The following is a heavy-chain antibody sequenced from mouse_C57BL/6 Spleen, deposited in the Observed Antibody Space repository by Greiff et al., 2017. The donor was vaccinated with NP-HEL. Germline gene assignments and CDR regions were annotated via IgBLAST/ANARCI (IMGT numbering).Heavy chain of an antibody. D-gene: IGHD4-1*01. CDR3: ARSGTFAMDY. Sequence: QVQLQQSGPELVKPGASVKISCKASGYAFSSSWMNWVKQRPGKGLEWIGRIYPGDGDTNYNGKFKGKATLTVDKSSSTAYMQLSSLTSEDSAVYCCARSGTFAMDYWGQGTSVTVAS. V-gene: IGHV1-82*01. CDR2: IYPGDGDT. J-gene: IGHJ4*01. CDR1: GYAFSSSW.